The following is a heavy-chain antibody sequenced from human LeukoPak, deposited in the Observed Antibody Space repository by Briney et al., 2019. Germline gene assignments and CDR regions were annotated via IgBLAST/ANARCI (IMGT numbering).Heavy chain of an antibody. V-gene: IGHV3-23*01. CDR2: ITSSGDTT. CDR3: ASHWGSPVN. D-gene: IGHD7-27*01. CDR1: GFTFSIYA. J-gene: IGHJ4*02. Sequence: GGSLRLSCTASGFTFSIYAMSWVRQAPGRGLEWVSAITSSGDTTFYADSVRGRFTISRDNSKNTLYLQMSGLRAEDTAVFYCASHWGSPVNWGQGTLVTVSS.